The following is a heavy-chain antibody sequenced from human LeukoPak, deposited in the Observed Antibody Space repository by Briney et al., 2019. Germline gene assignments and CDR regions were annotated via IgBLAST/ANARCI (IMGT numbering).Heavy chain of an antibody. D-gene: IGHD3-9*01. CDR2: ISWNSGSI. J-gene: IGHJ3*02. CDR1: GFTFDDHA. CDR3: AKEYYDILTGYPSGAFDI. Sequence: GGSLRLSCAASGFTFDDHAMHWVRQAPGKGLEWVSGISWNSGSIGYADSVKGRFTISRDNAKNSLYLQMNSLRAEDTALYYCAKEYYDILTGYPSGAFDIWGQGTMVTVSS. V-gene: IGHV3-9*01.